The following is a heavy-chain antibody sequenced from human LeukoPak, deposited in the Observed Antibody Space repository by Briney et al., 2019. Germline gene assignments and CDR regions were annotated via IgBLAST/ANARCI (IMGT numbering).Heavy chain of an antibody. Sequence: PSETLSLTCTVSGDSITSYYWSWVRQPAGKGLEWIGRMYTSGNTYYNPSLKSRVTISVDTSKNQFSLKLNSVTAADTAVYYCARGSGITMIVVVIGDAFDIWGQGTMVTVSS. J-gene: IGHJ3*02. CDR2: MYTSGNT. CDR1: GDSITSYY. CDR3: ARGSGITMIVVVIGDAFDI. D-gene: IGHD3-22*01. V-gene: IGHV4-4*07.